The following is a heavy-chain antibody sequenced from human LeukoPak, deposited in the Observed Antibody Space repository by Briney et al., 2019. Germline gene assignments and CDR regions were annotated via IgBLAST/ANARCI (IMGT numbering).Heavy chain of an antibody. Sequence: PSETLSLTCTVSGGSISSSSYYWGWIRQPPGKGLEWIGYIYYSGSTYYNPSLKSRVTISVDTSKNQFSLKLSSVTAADTAVYYCARAFRSAYDGAVDYWGQGTLVTVSS. V-gene: IGHV4-30-4*01. J-gene: IGHJ4*02. CDR1: GGSISSSSYY. D-gene: IGHD3-3*01. CDR3: ARAFRSAYDGAVDY. CDR2: IYYSGST.